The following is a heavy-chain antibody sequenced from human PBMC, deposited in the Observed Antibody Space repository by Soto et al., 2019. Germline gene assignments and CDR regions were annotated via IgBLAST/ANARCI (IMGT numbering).Heavy chain of an antibody. V-gene: IGHV1-18*01. CDR1: GDTFTNFG. Sequence: HLVQSGPEVKKPGASVTVSCKTSGDTFTNFGLSWVRQATGQGLEWMGWIATYNSNKNYAQKFQGRLTLTKDTSTITGYMELKSLEYDDTALYYCARVLRGVVNWFDPWGQGTLVTVSS. D-gene: IGHD3-10*01. CDR2: IATYNSNK. J-gene: IGHJ5*02. CDR3: ARVLRGVVNWFDP.